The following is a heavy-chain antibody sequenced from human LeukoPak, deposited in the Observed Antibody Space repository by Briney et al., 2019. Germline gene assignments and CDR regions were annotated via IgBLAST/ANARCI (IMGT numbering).Heavy chain of an antibody. D-gene: IGHD3-9*01. V-gene: IGHV3-33*01. Sequence: GGSLRLSCAASRFTFSSYGMHWVRQAPGKGLEWVAVIWYDGSNKYYADSVKGRFTISRDNSKNTLYLQMNSLRAEDTAVYYCARERIILNDWLLWTVDYWGQGTLVTVSS. CDR3: ARERIILNDWLLWTVDY. CDR1: RFTFSSYG. J-gene: IGHJ4*02. CDR2: IWYDGSNK.